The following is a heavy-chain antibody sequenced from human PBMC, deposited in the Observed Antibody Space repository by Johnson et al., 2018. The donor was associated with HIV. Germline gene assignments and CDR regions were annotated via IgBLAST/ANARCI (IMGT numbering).Heavy chain of an antibody. CDR1: GFTFSSYA. J-gene: IGHJ3*02. CDR3: ARLGVGATWHAFDI. CDR2: ISYDGSNK. V-gene: IGHV3-30*04. D-gene: IGHD1-26*01. Sequence: QVQLVESGGGVVQPGRSLRLSCAASGFTFSSYAMHWVRQAPGKGLEWVAVISYDGSNKYYADSVKGRFTISRDNSKNTLYLQMNSLRDEDTAVYYCARLGVGATWHAFDIWGQGTMVTVSS.